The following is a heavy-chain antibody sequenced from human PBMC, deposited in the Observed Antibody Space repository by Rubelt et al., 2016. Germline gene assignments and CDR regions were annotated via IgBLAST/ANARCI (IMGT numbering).Heavy chain of an antibody. D-gene: IGHD1-26*01. V-gene: IGHV3-48*04. CDR2: ISSSGSSI. CDR3: AKDLPSGRVGF. Sequence: EVQLVESGGGLVQPGGSLRLSCAASGFTFSTYSMNWVRQAPGKRPERVSHISSSGSSIYYADSVKGRFTISRDNAKNSLYLQMNSLSAEDTAVYYCAKDLPSGRVGFWGQGTLVTVSS. J-gene: IGHJ4*02. CDR1: GFTFSTYS.